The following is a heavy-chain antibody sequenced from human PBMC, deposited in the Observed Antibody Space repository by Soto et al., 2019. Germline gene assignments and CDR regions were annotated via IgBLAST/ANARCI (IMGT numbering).Heavy chain of an antibody. CDR1: GGTFTKYA. J-gene: IGHJ3*01. D-gene: IGHD6-19*01. Sequence: QVQLVQSGAAVRKPGSSVKVSCKASGGTFTKYAITWVRQAPRQGLEWMGGIVPLPGTTNYAQKFRGRVTISAYESTSTAYLGLSSLRSDDTAAYYCASGVGGLGGSSGWPDYAFDVWGQGTRVIVSS. CDR3: ASGVGGLGGSSGWPDYAFDV. CDR2: IVPLPGTT. V-gene: IGHV1-69*01.